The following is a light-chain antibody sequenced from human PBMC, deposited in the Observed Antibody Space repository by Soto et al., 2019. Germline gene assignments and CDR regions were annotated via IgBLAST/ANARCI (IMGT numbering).Light chain of an antibody. CDR2: GTS. V-gene: IGKV3-20*01. CDR1: PVVRTSS. CDR3: HQYGTSPYT. J-gene: IGKJ2*01. Sequence: EVVLTQSPGTLSLSPGERATLSCRASPVVRTSSLAWQQQKPGQAPRLLIYGTSIRATGIPDRFSGSGSGTDFTLTISRLEPEDFAVYYCHQYGTSPYTFGQGTKLEIK.